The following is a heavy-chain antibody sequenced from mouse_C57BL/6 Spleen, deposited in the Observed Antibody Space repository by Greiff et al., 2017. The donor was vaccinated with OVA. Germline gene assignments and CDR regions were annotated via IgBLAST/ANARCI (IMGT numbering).Heavy chain of an antibody. CDR3: AREGDDYDGFDY. CDR2: IYPGGGYT. CDR1: GYTFTNYW. Sequence: QVQLKESGAELVRPGPSVKMSCKASGYTFTNYWIGWAKQRPGHGLEWIGDIYPGGGYTNYNEKFKGKATLTADKSSSTAYMQFSSLTSEDSAIYYCAREGDDYDGFDYWGQGTTLTVSS. J-gene: IGHJ2*01. D-gene: IGHD2-4*01. V-gene: IGHV1-63*01.